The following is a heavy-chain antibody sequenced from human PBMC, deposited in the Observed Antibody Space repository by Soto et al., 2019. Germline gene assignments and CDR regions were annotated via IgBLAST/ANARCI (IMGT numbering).Heavy chain of an antibody. D-gene: IGHD4-4*01. Sequence: PSETLSLTCTVSGDSVTSGDYYWSWIRQPPGKGLEWIGSIYHSGSTYDNPSLKSRVTISVDTSKNQFSLKLSSVTAADTAVYYCARCRDCRLQEHQLGYYYGMDVWGQGTTVTVSS. CDR1: GDSVTSGDYY. CDR2: IYHSGST. CDR3: ARCRDCRLQEHQLGYYYGMDV. V-gene: IGHV4-38-2*02. J-gene: IGHJ6*02.